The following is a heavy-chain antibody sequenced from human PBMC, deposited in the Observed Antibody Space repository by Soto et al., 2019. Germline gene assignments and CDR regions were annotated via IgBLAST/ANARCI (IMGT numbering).Heavy chain of an antibody. J-gene: IGHJ3*02. CDR3: ARDQYCSSTSCASVNAFDI. CDR1: GGSVSSGTYY. D-gene: IGHD2-2*01. Sequence: PSETLSLTCVVSGGSVSSGTYYWSWIRQPPGQELAWIGHIHYSGTTNYKPSLKSRVTISVDTPKNQFSLRVSSVTAADTAVYPCARDQYCSSTSCASVNAFDIWRKGKMVTVSS. V-gene: IGHV4-61*01. CDR2: IHYSGTT.